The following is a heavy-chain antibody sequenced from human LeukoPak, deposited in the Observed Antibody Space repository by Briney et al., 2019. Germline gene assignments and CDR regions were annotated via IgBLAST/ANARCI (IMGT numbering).Heavy chain of an antibody. CDR1: GFTFDDYG. V-gene: IGHV3-20*04. J-gene: IGHJ4*02. CDR3: ARAPTFSGWFDY. D-gene: IGHD6-19*01. CDR2: INWNGGST. Sequence: GGSLRLSCAASGFTFDDYGMSWVRHAPGKGLEWVSGINWNGGSTGYADSVKGRFTISRDNAKNSLYLQMNSLRAEDTAVYYCARAPTFSGWFDYWGQGTLVTVSS.